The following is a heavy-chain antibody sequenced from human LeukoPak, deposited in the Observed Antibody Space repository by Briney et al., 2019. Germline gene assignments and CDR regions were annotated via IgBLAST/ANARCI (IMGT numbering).Heavy chain of an antibody. CDR2: ISYDANNK. CDR3: ARDRPPGGSCLDY. D-gene: IGHD2-15*01. V-gene: IGHV3-30-3*01. J-gene: IGHJ4*02. Sequence: PGGSLRLSCAASGFTFNTYAMHWVRQAPGKGLEWVAVISYDANNKYYANSEKGRFTISRDNSKNTFYLQMNSLGTEDTAVYYCARDRPPGGSCLDYWGQGTLVTVSS. CDR1: GFTFNTYA.